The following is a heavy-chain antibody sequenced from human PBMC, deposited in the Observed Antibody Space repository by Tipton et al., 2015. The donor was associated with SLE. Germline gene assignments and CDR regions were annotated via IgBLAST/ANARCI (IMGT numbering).Heavy chain of an antibody. V-gene: IGHV4-38-2*01. Sequence: TLSLTCAVSGYSISSGYYWGWIRQPPGKGLEWIGKIYHSGSTSYNPSLKSRVTISVDTSKNQFSLKLSSVTAADTAVYYCARLMDTAMGHFDYWGQGTLVTVSS. D-gene: IGHD5-18*01. CDR2: IYHSGST. CDR3: ARLMDTAMGHFDY. CDR1: GYSISSGYY. J-gene: IGHJ4*02.